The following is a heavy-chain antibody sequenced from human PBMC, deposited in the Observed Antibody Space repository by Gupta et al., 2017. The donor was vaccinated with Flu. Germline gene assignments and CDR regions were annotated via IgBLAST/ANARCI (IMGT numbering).Heavy chain of an antibody. V-gene: IGHV3-23*01. Sequence: DVQLLESVGGFVQPGGYLRLSWSAPVFTFIRDAMSWGRQATGKGLEWVSAISGSGGSTYYADSVKGRFTISRDNSKNTLYLQMNSLRAEDTAVYYCAKGWGNFDCWGQGTLVTVSS. J-gene: IGHJ4*02. D-gene: IGHD3-16*01. CDR2: ISGSGGST. CDR1: VFTFIRDA. CDR3: AKGWGNFDC.